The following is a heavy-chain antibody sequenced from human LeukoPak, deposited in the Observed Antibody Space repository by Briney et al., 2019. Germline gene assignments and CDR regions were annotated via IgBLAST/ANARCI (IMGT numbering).Heavy chain of an antibody. D-gene: IGHD3-3*01. CDR1: GFTFGDYA. CDR2: ISYDGSNK. Sequence: GGSLRLSCTASGFTFGDYAMSWVRQAPGKGLEWVAVISYDGSNKYYADSVKGRFTISRDNSKNTLYLQMNSLRAEDTAVYYCARGDDFWDYWGQGTLVTVSS. CDR3: ARGDDFWDY. V-gene: IGHV3-30-3*01. J-gene: IGHJ4*02.